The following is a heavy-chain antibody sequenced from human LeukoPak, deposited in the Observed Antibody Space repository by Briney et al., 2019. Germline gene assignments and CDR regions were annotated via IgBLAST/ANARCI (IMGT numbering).Heavy chain of an antibody. CDR1: GFTVSSNY. J-gene: IGHJ4*02. CDR3: ASSLVVTNFDY. Sequence: GGSLRLSCAASGFTVSSNYMSWVRQAPGKGLEWVSVIYSGGSTYYAGSVKGRFTISRDNSKDTLYLQMNSLRAEDTAVYYCASSLVVTNFDYWGQGTLVTVSS. CDR2: IYSGGST. D-gene: IGHD2-15*01. V-gene: IGHV3-66*01.